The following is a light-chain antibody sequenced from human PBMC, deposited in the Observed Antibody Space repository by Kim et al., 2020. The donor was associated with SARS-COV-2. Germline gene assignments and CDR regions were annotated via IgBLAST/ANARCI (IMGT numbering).Light chain of an antibody. J-gene: IGKJ4*01. CDR3: QQRSNWPLT. Sequence: LYPGERATPSCRASLSVSGYLAWYQQKTGQAPRLLNYKASNRATGIPARFSGSGSGTDFTLTISGLEPEDFAVYYCQQRSNWPLTFGGGTKVDIK. CDR1: LSVSGY. V-gene: IGKV3-11*01. CDR2: KAS.